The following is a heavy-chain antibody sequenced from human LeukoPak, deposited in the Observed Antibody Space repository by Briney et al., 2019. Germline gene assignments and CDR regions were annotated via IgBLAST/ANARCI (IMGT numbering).Heavy chain of an antibody. D-gene: IGHD5-12*01. CDR3: ARGKAGGYDFYY. J-gene: IGHJ4*02. Sequence: GGSLRLSCAASGFTFSSYWMHCVRQAPGKGLVWVSRINSDGSSTSYADSVKGRFTISRDNAKNTLYLQMNSLRAEDTAVYYCARGKAGGYDFYYWGQGTVVTVSS. CDR1: GFTFSSYW. CDR2: INSDGSST. V-gene: IGHV3-74*01.